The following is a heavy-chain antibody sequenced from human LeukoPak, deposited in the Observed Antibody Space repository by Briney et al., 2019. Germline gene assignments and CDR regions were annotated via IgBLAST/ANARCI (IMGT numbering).Heavy chain of an antibody. CDR3: ARSPSWILYFDS. CDR1: GFTFSSYW. CDR2: IKQDGSEK. V-gene: IGHV3-7*01. J-gene: IGHJ4*02. Sequence: GGSLRLSCEASGFTFSSYWMTWVRQAPGKGLEWVANIKQDGSEKYYVDSVKDRFTISGDNAKNSLDLQMNSLRVEDTAVYYCARSPSWILYFDSWGQGTLVTVSS. D-gene: IGHD5-12*01.